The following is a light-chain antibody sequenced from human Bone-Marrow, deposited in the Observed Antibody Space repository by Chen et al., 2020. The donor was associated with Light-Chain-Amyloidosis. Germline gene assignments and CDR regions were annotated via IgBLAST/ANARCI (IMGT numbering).Light chain of an antibody. CDR2: DVS. Sequence: QSALTQPASVSGSPGQSLTISCTGTSSDVGGYNHVSWYQQHPGKAPKLMIYDVSNRPSGVSNRFSGSKSGNTASLTISGLQAEDEADYYCSSYTSSRTLVFGGGTKLTVL. V-gene: IGLV2-14*03. J-gene: IGLJ2*01. CDR3: SSYTSSRTLV. CDR1: SSDVGGYNH.